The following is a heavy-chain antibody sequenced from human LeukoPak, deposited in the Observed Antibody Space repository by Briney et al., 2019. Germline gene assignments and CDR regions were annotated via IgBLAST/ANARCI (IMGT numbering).Heavy chain of an antibody. CDR3: ARGRRVRGVNWFDP. J-gene: IGHJ5*02. D-gene: IGHD3-10*01. Sequence: SETLSLTCTVSGGSISSYYWSWIRQPAGKGLEWIGRIYTSGSTNYNPSLKSRVTISVDTSKNQFSLKLSSVTAADTAVYYCARGRRVRGVNWFDPWGQGTLVTVSS. V-gene: IGHV4-4*07. CDR1: GGSISSYY. CDR2: IYTSGST.